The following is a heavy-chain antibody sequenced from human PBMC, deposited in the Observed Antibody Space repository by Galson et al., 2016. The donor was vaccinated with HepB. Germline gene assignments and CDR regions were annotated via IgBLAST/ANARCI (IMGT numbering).Heavy chain of an antibody. CDR1: GFTFSSYG. Sequence: SLRLSCAASGFTFSSYGMHWVRQAPGKGLEWVAVIWYDGNNKYYADSVTGRFTISRDNSKKMLYLQMNSLRAEDTAIYYCAKDLLPSGAGREDYFDYWGQGTLVTVSS. J-gene: IGHJ4*02. D-gene: IGHD6-19*01. CDR3: AKDLLPSGAGREDYFDY. V-gene: IGHV3-33*06. CDR2: IWYDGNNK.